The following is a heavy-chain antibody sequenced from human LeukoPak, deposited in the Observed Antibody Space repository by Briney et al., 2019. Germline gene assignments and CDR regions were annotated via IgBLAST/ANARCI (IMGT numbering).Heavy chain of an antibody. V-gene: IGHV1-58*02. CDR2: IVVGSGNT. CDR1: GFTFTSSA. Sequence: SVKVSXKASGFTFTSSAIQWVRQARGQRLEWIGWIVVGSGNTNYAQKFQERVTITRDMSTSTAYMELSSLRSEDTAVYYCAAVATAHSGYRDYWGQGTLVTVSS. CDR3: AAVATAHSGYRDY. J-gene: IGHJ4*02. D-gene: IGHD5-12*01.